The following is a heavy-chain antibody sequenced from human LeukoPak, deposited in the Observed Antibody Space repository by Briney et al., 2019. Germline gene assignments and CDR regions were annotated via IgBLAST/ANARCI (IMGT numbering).Heavy chain of an antibody. CDR2: ISQSGST. CDR1: GGSISSSSYY. CDR3: ARHQGTIVATNFDY. V-gene: IGHV4-39*07. J-gene: IGHJ4*02. Sequence: SETLSLTCTVSGGSISSSSYYWGWIRQPPGKGLERIGSISQSGSTYYNPSLKSRVTISVDTSKNQFSLKLSSVTAADTAVYYCARHQGTIVATNFDYWGQGTLVTVSS. D-gene: IGHD5-12*01.